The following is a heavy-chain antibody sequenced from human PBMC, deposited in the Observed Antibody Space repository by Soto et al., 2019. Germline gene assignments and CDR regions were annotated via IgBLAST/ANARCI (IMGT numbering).Heavy chain of an antibody. J-gene: IGHJ5*02. CDR2: IIPFSGTA. D-gene: IGHD3-22*01. CDR1: EDTLSSYS. CDR3: VREGYYDSSGYYPGWFDP. Sequence: SVKVSCKASEDTLSSYSISWVRQAPGQGLEWMGGIIPFSGTANYAQKFQGRVTITADKSTSTAYMELSSLRSEDTAVYYCVREGYYDSSGYYPGWFDPWGQGTLVTVSS. V-gene: IGHV1-69*06.